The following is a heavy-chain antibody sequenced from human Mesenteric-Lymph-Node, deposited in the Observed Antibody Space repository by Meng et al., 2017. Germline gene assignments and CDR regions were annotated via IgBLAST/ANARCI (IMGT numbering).Heavy chain of an antibody. J-gene: IGHJ5*02. CDR2: IYYSGST. CDR3: ARASYGSGSPLGESWFDP. Sequence: QVQRQGSGPGLLKPSQTLSLTCTVSGGSISSGDYYWSWIRQPPGKGLEWIGCIYYSGSTYYNPSLKGRVTISVDTSKNQFSLNLSSVTAADTAVYYCARASYGSGSPLGESWFDPWGQGTLVTVSS. V-gene: IGHV4-30-4*01. CDR1: GGSISSGDYY. D-gene: IGHD3-10*01.